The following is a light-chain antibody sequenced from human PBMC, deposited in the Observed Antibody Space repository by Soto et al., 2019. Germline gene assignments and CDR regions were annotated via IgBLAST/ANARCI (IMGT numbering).Light chain of an antibody. V-gene: IGKV3-11*01. CDR1: QSVSSY. J-gene: IGKJ2*01. Sequence: EIVLTQSPATLSLSPGERATLSCRASQSVSSYLAWYQQKPGQAPRLLIYDASNRATGIPARFSGSGSGTDFTLTLSSLEPEDFAVYYCQQRSNWQTFGQGTKVDIK. CDR2: DAS. CDR3: QQRSNWQT.